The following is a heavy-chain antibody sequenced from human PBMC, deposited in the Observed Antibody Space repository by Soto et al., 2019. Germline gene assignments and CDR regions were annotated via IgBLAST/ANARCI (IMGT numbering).Heavy chain of an antibody. V-gene: IGHV3-33*01. CDR3: ARESNWNYVYREPLSELDY. CDR1: GFTFSSYG. CDR2: IWYDGSNK. Sequence: GGSLRLSCAASGFTFSSYGMHWVRQAPGKGLEWVAVIWYDGSNKYYADSVKGRFTISRDNSKNTLYLQMNSLRAEDTAVYYCARESNWNYVYREPLSELDYWGQGTLVTVSS. J-gene: IGHJ4*02. D-gene: IGHD1-7*01.